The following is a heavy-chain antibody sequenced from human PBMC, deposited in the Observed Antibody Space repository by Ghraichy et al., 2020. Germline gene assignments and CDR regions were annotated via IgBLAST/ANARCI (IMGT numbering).Heavy chain of an antibody. J-gene: IGHJ4*02. Sequence: SENLSLTCTVSGGSISSYYWSWIRQPPGKGLEWIGYIYYSGSTNYNPSLKSRVTISVDTSKNQFSLKLSSVTAADTAVYYCARVALNYYDPYYFDYWGQGTLVTVSS. CDR1: GGSISSYY. CDR3: ARVALNYYDPYYFDY. CDR2: IYYSGST. V-gene: IGHV4-59*01. D-gene: IGHD3-22*01.